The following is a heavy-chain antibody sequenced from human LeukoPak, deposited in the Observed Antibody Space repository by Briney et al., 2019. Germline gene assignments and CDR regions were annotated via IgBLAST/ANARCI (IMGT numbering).Heavy chain of an antibody. CDR3: AKWGYYFDSSAYVAPTDDS. CDR1: GGSISTYY. Sequence: SETLSLTCTVSGGSISTYYWTWVRQPPGKGLEWIGYITYNGRTDYKPSLKSRVTISLDTSKNQFSLKLSSVTAADTAVYYCAKWGYYFDSSAYVAPTDDSWSQGTLVTVSS. V-gene: IGHV4-59*01. CDR2: ITYNGRT. D-gene: IGHD3-22*01. J-gene: IGHJ4*02.